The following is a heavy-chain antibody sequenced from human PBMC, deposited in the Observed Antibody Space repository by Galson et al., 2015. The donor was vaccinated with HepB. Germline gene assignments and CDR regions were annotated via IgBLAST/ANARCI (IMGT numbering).Heavy chain of an antibody. J-gene: IGHJ3*02. V-gene: IGHV1-69*13. Sequence: SVKVSCKASGGTFSRYEISWVRQAPGQGLEWMGGIIPIFATANYAEKFQGRVTITADESTRTAYMELSSLRSEDTAVYYCARERVSEQQLANAFDIWGQGTMVTVSS. CDR3: ARERVSEQQLANAFDI. CDR2: IIPIFATA. CDR1: GGTFSRYE. D-gene: IGHD6-13*01.